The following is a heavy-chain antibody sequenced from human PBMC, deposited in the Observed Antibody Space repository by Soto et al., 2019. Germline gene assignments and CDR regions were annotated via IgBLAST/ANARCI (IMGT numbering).Heavy chain of an antibody. D-gene: IGHD2-2*01. Sequence: SETLSLTCSVSGASISSRDYYWGWIRQTPGKGLEWIGNIDYNGVTYYSPSLKSRVPVSKDTSKNQFSLKVASVTAADTAIYYCGRVMIGTSRHTDSDYWGQGTQVTVPQ. CDR3: GRVMIGTSRHTDSDY. J-gene: IGHJ4*02. CDR1: GASISSRDYY. V-gene: IGHV4-39*01. CDR2: IDYNGVT.